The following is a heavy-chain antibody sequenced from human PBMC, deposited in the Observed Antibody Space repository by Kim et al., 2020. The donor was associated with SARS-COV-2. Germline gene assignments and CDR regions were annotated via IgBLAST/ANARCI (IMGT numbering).Heavy chain of an antibody. Sequence: ASVKVSCRASGYTFTTYGIAWVRQAPGQGLEWMGWISSYNGKTNYAQKLQGRVTVTTDTSMNTAYMELRSLSSDDTAMDYCASCTYGVYGSLRHIDFWGQGTLVTVSS. J-gene: IGHJ4*02. CDR3: ASCTYGVYGSLRHIDF. CDR1: GYTFTTYG. D-gene: IGHD2-8*01. V-gene: IGHV1-18*04. CDR2: ISSYNGKT.